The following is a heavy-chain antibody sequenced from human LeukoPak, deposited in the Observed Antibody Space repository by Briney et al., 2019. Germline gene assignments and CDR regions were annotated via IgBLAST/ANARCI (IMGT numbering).Heavy chain of an antibody. CDR2: IYYSGST. CDR1: GGSISSSSYY. Sequence: SETLSLTCTVSGGSISSSSYYWGRIRQPPGKGLEWIGSIYYSGSTYYNPSLKSRVTISVDTSKNQFSLKLSSVTAADTAVYYCARVNYSNYYYYYYMDVWGKGTTVTVSS. D-gene: IGHD4-11*01. CDR3: ARVNYSNYYYYYYMDV. V-gene: IGHV4-39*07. J-gene: IGHJ6*03.